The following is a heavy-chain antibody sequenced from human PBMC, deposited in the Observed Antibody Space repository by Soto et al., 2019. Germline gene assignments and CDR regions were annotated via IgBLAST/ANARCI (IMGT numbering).Heavy chain of an antibody. CDR1: GYTFRSYG. V-gene: IGHV1-18*01. CDR2: ISGYNGNT. CDR3: AKADSNYAGRFSYYYMDV. D-gene: IGHD4-4*01. J-gene: IGHJ6*03. Sequence: ASVKVSCKASGYTFRSYGISWVRQAPGQGLEWMGWISGYNGNTHYSQKFQGKVTMTTDTSTGTAYMELRNLRSDDTAVYYCAKADSNYAGRFSYYYMDVWGTGTMVTVSS.